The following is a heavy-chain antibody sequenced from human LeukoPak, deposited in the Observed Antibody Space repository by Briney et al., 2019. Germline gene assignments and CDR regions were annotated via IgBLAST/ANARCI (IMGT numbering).Heavy chain of an antibody. CDR3: ARDFRRYCSSTSCGGWFDP. CDR1: GYTFTSYG. CDR2: ISAYNGNT. J-gene: IGHJ5*02. D-gene: IGHD2-2*01. V-gene: IGHV1-18*04. Sequence: VASVKVSCKASGYTFTSYGISWVRQAPGQGLEWMGRISAYNGNTNYAQKLQGRVTMTTDTSTSTAYMELRSLRSDDTAVYYCARDFRRYCSSTSCGGWFDPWGQGTLVTVSS.